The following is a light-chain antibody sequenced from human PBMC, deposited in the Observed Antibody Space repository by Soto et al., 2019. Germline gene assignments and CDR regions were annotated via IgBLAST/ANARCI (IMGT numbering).Light chain of an antibody. CDR2: GAS. V-gene: IGKV3-15*01. J-gene: IGKJ4*01. Sequence: EIVMTQSPGTLSVSPGERATLSCRASQSVSSNVAWYQQKPGQAPRRLIYGASTRATGIPARFSGSGSGTEFTPTLSSLQSEDFAVYYCQQYNYSPPLTFGGGTKVEI. CDR1: QSVSSN. CDR3: QQYNYSPPLT.